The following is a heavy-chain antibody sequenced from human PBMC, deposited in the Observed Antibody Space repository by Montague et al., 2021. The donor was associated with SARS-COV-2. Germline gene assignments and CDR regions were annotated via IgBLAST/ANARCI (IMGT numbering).Heavy chain of an antibody. CDR1: GGTISTDNLYWY. CDR2: IFHNRDS. Sequence: SETLSLTCLVSGGTISTDNLYWYWAWIRQPPGKGLEWIGSIFHNRDSYYNPSLNTRVTISIDTSRNHFSLSLTSVTAPDTAVYYCARHVSNLRAAVDYFDYWGQGTPVTVSS. D-gene: IGHD5/OR15-5a*01. J-gene: IGHJ4*02. V-gene: IGHV4-39*01. CDR3: ARHVSNLRAAVDYFDY.